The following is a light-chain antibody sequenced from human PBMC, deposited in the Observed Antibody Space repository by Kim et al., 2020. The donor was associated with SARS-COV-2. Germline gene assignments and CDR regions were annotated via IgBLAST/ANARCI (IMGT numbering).Light chain of an antibody. V-gene: IGKV3-11*01. CDR3: QQRSNWPGLT. J-gene: IGKJ4*01. CDR2: DAS. Sequence: EIVLTQSPATLSLSPGERATLSCRASQSVSSYLAWYQQKPGQAPRLLIYDASNRATGIPSRFSGSGSGTDFTLTISSLETEDFAVYYCQQRSNWPGLTFGGGTKVDIK. CDR1: QSVSSY.